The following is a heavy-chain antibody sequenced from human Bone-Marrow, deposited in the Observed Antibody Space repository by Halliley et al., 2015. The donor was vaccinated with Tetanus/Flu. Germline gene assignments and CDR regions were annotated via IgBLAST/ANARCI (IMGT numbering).Heavy chain of an antibody. D-gene: IGHD3-3*01. V-gene: IGHV3-30-3*01. CDR3: ARSVWSGYYGELSDHYGMDV. CDR2: GIKK. Sequence: GIKKYHGDSVKGRFSVSRDTPGNTLYLDMNSVRAEDTAVYYCARSVWSGYYGELSDHYGMDVWGLGTTVTVSS. J-gene: IGHJ6*02.